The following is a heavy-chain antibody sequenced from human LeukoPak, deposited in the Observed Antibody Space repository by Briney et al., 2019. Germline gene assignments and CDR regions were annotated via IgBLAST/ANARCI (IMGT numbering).Heavy chain of an antibody. CDR1: GFTFSSYD. J-gene: IGHJ4*02. Sequence: GGSLRLSCAASGFTFSSYDMNWVRQAPGKGLEWVSSISSSYIYYADSVKGRFTISRDNAKNSLYLQMNSLRAEDTAVYYCARDFQGWGQGTLVTVSS. CDR3: ARDFQG. CDR2: ISSSYI. V-gene: IGHV3-21*01.